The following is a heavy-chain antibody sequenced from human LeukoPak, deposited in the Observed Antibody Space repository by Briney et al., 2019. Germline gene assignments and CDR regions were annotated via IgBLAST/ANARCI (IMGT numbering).Heavy chain of an antibody. D-gene: IGHD3-10*01. J-gene: IGHJ6*02. CDR3: ARILLWPYYGMDV. Sequence: SETLSLTCTVSGGSISSSSYYWGWIRQPPGKGLEWIGSIYYSGSTYYNPSLKSRVTISVDTSKNQFSLKLSSVTAADTAVYYCARILLWPYYGMDVWGQGTTVTVSS. V-gene: IGHV4-39*07. CDR1: GGSISSSSYY. CDR2: IYYSGST.